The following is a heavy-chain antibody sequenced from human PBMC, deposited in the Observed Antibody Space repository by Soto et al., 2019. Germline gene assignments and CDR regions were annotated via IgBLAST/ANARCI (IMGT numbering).Heavy chain of an antibody. CDR1: GYTFTGYF. D-gene: IGHD6-19*01. V-gene: IGHV1-2*02. J-gene: IGHJ4*02. Sequence: QVQLVQSGAEVKKPGASVKVSCRASGYTFTGYFIHWVRQAPGQGLEWMGWINPNSGGKNYAQKFQGRVTMTRDTSISTAYMELSRLRSDDTAMYYCARVRVASGWYNSPDYWGQGTLVTVSS. CDR2: INPNSGGK. CDR3: ARVRVASGWYNSPDY.